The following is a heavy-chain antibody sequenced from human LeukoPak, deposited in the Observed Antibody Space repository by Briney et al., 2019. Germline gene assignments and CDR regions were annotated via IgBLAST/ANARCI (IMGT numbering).Heavy chain of an antibody. CDR3: ARARIGEYGMDV. CDR2: INPNSGGT. V-gene: IGHV1-2*02. D-gene: IGHD3-10*01. CDR1: GYTFTGHY. Sequence: GASVKVSCKASGYTFTGHYMHWVRQAPGQGLEWMGWINPNSGGTNYAQKFQGRVTMTRDTSISTAYMELSRLRSDDTAVYYCARARIGEYGMDVWGQGTTVTVSS. J-gene: IGHJ6*02.